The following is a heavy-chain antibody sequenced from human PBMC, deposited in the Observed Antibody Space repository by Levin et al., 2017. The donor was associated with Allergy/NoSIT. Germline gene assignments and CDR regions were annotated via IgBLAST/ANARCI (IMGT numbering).Heavy chain of an antibody. D-gene: IGHD6-19*01. Sequence: NAGGSLRLSCTVSGGSVSSGTYYWSWIRQPPGKGLEWIGYINYRGSTKYNPSLKSRVTISVDTSKNEFSLKLSSVTAADTAVYYCARNRIVVAGGNDYYYGMDVWGQGTTVTVSS. CDR3: ARNRIVVAGGNDYYYGMDV. CDR1: GGSVSSGTYY. CDR2: INYRGST. J-gene: IGHJ6*02. V-gene: IGHV4-61*01.